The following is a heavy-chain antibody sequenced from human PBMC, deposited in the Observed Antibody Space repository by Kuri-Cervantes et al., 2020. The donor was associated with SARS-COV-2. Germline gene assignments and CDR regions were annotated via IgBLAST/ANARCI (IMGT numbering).Heavy chain of an antibody. CDR1: GFTFSSYW. Sequence: GGSLRLSCAASGFTFSSYWMSWVRQAPGKGLEWVANIKQDGSEKYYVDSVKGRFTISRDNAKNSLYLQMNSLRAEDTAVYYCARDRRVQLGRVYYGMDVWGQGNTVNVSS. D-gene: IGHD6-6*01. J-gene: IGHJ6*02. CDR3: ARDRRVQLGRVYYGMDV. V-gene: IGHV3-7*05. CDR2: IKQDGSEK.